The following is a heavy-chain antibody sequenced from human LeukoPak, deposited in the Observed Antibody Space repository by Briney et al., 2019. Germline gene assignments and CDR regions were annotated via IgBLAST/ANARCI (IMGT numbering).Heavy chain of an antibody. CDR3: AREGPYCSGGNCYGGFDY. CDR1: GYTFTSHY. J-gene: IGHJ4*02. V-gene: IGHV1-46*01. CDR2: INPSDGGT. Sequence: EASVRGSCKASGYTFTSHYVHWVRQAPGQGGEWMAIINPSDGGTTFAANFQGRATMTRDTSTSTVYMEVSSLRSEDTALYYCAREGPYCSGGNCYGGFDYWGQGTLVTVSS. D-gene: IGHD2-15*01.